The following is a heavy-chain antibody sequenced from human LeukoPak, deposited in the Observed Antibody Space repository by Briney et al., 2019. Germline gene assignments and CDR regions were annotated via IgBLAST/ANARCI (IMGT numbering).Heavy chain of an antibody. CDR3: ARGRGSYSGSYSGNWRTNPRAFDI. J-gene: IGHJ3*02. Sequence: SETLSLTCAVYGGSFSGYYWSWIRQPPGKGLERIGEINHSGSTNYNPSLKSRVTISVDTSKNQFSLKLSSVTAADTAVYYCARGRGSYSGSYSGNWRTNPRAFDIWGQGTMVTASS. V-gene: IGHV4-34*01. CDR1: GGSFSGYY. D-gene: IGHD1-26*01. CDR2: INHSGST.